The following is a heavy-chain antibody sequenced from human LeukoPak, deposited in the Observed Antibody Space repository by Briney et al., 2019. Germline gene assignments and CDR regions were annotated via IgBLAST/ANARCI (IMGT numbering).Heavy chain of an antibody. J-gene: IGHJ5*02. CDR1: GGSISSGSYY. Sequence: SETLSLTCTVSGGSISSGSYYWSWLRPPAGKGLEWIGRIYTSGSTNYNPSLKSRVTISVDTSKNQFSLKLSSVTAADMAVYYCAAQQVGATLSRWFDPWGQGTLVTVSS. D-gene: IGHD1-26*01. CDR3: AAQQVGATLSRWFDP. CDR2: IYTSGST. V-gene: IGHV4-61*02.